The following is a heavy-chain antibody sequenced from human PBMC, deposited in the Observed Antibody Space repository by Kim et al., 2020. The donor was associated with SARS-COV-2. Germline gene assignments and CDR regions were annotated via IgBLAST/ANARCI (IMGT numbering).Heavy chain of an antibody. CDR1: GFTFSSYA. D-gene: IGHD4-17*01. CDR2: ISGSGGST. V-gene: IGHV3-23*01. CDR3: AKDRGDDYGDSGAQRIIHYGMDV. Sequence: GGSLRLSCAASGFTFSSYAMSWVRQAPGKGLEWVSAISGSGGSTYYADSVKGRFTISRDNSKNTLYLQMNSLRAEDTAVYYCAKDRGDDYGDSGAQRIIHYGMDVWGQGTTVTVSS. J-gene: IGHJ6*02.